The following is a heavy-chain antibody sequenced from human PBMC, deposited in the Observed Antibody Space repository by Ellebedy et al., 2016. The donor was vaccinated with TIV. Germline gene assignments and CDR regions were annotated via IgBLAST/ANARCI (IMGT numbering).Heavy chain of an antibody. CDR3: ARDSPHLLSFGGQLDI. Sequence: AASVKVSCKAAGYTFTSYGISWVRQAPGQGLEWMGWISAYNGNTNYAQKLQGRVTMTTDTSTSTAYMELSSLRSDDAAVYYCARDSPHLLSFGGQLDIWGQGTMVTVSS. J-gene: IGHJ3*02. CDR2: ISAYNGNT. D-gene: IGHD3-10*01. CDR1: GYTFTSYG. V-gene: IGHV1-18*01.